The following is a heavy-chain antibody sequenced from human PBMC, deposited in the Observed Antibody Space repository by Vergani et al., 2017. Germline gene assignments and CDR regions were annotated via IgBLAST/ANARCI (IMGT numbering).Heavy chain of an antibody. CDR3: AKDGKVGMTPTGY. J-gene: IGHJ4*02. CDR1: GFTFSTYA. Sequence: EVQLLESGGGLVQPGGSLRLSCAASGFTFSTYAMTWVRQAPGKGLEWVSTISSDGGSTYYADSVKGRFTISRDNSKNTLYLQMNSLRAEDTAVYYCAKDGKVGMTPTGYWGQGTLVTVSS. V-gene: IGHV3-23*01. CDR2: ISSDGGST. D-gene: IGHD2-21*02.